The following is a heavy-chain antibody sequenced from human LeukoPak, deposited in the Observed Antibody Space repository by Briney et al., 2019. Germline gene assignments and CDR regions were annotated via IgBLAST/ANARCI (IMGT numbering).Heavy chain of an antibody. J-gene: IGHJ5*02. D-gene: IGHD3-9*01. Sequence: SETLSLTCGVYGGSFSDYYWSWIRQPPGKGLEWIGEINHSGGTNYNPSLKSRVTISVDTSKNLFFLKLSSVTAADMAVYFCARGASRDYDILTGYQMNDNWFDPWGQGTLVTVSS. CDR1: GGSFSDYY. V-gene: IGHV4-34*01. CDR3: ARGASRDYDILTGYQMNDNWFDP. CDR2: INHSGGT.